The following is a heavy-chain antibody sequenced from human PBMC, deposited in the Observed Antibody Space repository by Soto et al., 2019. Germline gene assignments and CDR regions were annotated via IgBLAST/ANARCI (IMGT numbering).Heavy chain of an antibody. J-gene: IGHJ5*02. V-gene: IGHV5-10-1*01. CDR1: GYSFTSYW. CDR3: ARHAVSTSGGVIVSNWFDP. CDR2: IDPNDSYT. D-gene: IGHD3-16*02. Sequence: PGESLKISCKGSGYSFTSYWISWVRQLPGKGLEWMGRIDPNDSYTNYSASFQGHVTFSADKSTSTAFLQWSSLKASDTGIYFCARHAVSTSGGVIVSNWFDPWGQGTPVTVSS.